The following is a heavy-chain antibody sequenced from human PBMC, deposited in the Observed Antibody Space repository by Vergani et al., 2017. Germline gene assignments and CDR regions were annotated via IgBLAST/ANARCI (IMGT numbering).Heavy chain of an antibody. V-gene: IGHV4-61*02. Sequence: QVQLQESGPGLVKPLQTLSLTCTVPGGSISSGSYYWSWIRQPAGKGLEWIGRIYTSGSTNYNPSLKSRVTISVDTSKNQFSLKLSSVTAADTAVYYCAGGIVGATNYYYGMDVWGQGTTVTVSS. CDR3: AGGIVGATNYYYGMDV. CDR1: GGSISSGSYY. J-gene: IGHJ6*02. CDR2: IYTSGST. D-gene: IGHD1-26*01.